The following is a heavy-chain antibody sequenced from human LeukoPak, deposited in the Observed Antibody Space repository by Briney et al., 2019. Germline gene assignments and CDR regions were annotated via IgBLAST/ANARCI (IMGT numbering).Heavy chain of an antibody. D-gene: IGHD3-22*01. CDR2: IIPIFGTA. V-gene: IGHV1-69*05. Sequence: SVKVSCKASGGTFSSYAISWVRQAPGQGLEWMGGIIPIFGTANYAQKSQGRVTITTDESTSTAYMELSSLRSEDTAVYYCARDEYYYDSSGCSVWFDPWGQGTLVTVSS. J-gene: IGHJ5*02. CDR3: ARDEYYYDSSGCSVWFDP. CDR1: GGTFSSYA.